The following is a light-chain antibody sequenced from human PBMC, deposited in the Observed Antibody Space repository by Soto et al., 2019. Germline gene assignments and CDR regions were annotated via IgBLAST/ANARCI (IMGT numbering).Light chain of an antibody. CDR3: QQYNSYWGT. Sequence: DIQMTQSPSTLSASVGDRVTITCRASQSISSWLAWYQQKPGKAPKLLIYKASSLESRVPSRFSGSGSGTEFTLTISSLQPDDFATYYCQQYNSYWGTFGQGTKVEIK. V-gene: IGKV1-5*03. CDR1: QSISSW. J-gene: IGKJ1*01. CDR2: KAS.